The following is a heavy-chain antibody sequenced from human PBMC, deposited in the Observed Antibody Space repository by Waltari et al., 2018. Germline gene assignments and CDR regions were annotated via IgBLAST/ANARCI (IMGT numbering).Heavy chain of an antibody. J-gene: IGHJ4*02. V-gene: IGHV1-2*02. CDR3: ARPSSGWTYYFDY. Sequence: QVQLVQSGAEVQKPGASVKVSCKASGYTGYYMHWVRQAPGQGLEWMGWINPNSGGTNYAQKFQGRVTMTRDPSISTAYMELSRLRSDDTAVYYCARPSSGWTYYFDYWGQGTLVTVSS. D-gene: IGHD6-19*01. CDR1: GYTGYY. CDR2: INPNSGGT.